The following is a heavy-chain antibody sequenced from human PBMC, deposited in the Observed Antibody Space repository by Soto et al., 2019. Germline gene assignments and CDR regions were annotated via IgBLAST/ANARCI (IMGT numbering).Heavy chain of an antibody. CDR1: GFTFSRYA. Sequence: GGSLRLSCAASGFTFSRYAMNWVRQAPGKGLEWISTISASDGTTYYADSVKGRFTISRDNSKNMVYLQMNSLRGEDTALYYCAKEEFHCTGTTCHDAFDVWGQGATVTVSS. CDR3: AKEEFHCTGTTCHDAFDV. J-gene: IGHJ3*01. V-gene: IGHV3-23*01. CDR2: ISASDGTT. D-gene: IGHD2-2*01.